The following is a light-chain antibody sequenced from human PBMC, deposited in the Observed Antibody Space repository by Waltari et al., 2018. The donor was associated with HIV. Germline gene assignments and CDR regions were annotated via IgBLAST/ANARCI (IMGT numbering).Light chain of an antibody. CDR2: EVS. Sequence: QSALTQPPSASGSPGQSVTIPCPGTSSDVGGYNSVSWYQQHPGNAPKLMVYEVSKRPSGVPDRFSGSKSGNTASLTVSGLQAEDEADYYCSSYAGSNNVVFGGGTKLTVL. CDR1: SSDVGGYNS. CDR3: SSYAGSNNVV. J-gene: IGLJ2*01. V-gene: IGLV2-8*01.